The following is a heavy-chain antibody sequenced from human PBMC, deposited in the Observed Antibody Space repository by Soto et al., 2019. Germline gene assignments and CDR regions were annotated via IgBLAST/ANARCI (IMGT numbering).Heavy chain of an antibody. CDR2: ISAYNGNT. CDR1: GYTFTSYG. D-gene: IGHD6-6*01. CDR3: ARDGGRGVGIAARQVFGYYYYYGMDV. Sequence: GASVKVSCKASGYTFTSYGISWVRQAPGQGLEWMGWISAYNGNTNYAQKLQGRVTMTTDTSTSTAYMELRSLRSDDTAVYYCARDGGRGVGIAARQVFGYYYYYGMDVWGQGTTVTVSS. V-gene: IGHV1-18*01. J-gene: IGHJ6*02.